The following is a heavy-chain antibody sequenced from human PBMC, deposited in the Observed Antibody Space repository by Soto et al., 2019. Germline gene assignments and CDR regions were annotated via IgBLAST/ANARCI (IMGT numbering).Heavy chain of an antibody. Sequence: GGSLRLSCAASGFTFSSYAMSWVRQAPGKGLECVSAISGSGGSTYYADSVKGRFTISRDNSKNTLYLQMNSLRAEDTAVYYCTTNIRFGELLYYYYGMDVWGQGTTVTVSS. CDR2: ISGSGGST. J-gene: IGHJ6*02. CDR3: TTNIRFGELLYYYYGMDV. V-gene: IGHV3-23*01. CDR1: GFTFSSYA. D-gene: IGHD3-10*01.